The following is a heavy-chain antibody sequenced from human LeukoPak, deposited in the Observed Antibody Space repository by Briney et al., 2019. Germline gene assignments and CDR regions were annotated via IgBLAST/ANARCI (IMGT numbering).Heavy chain of an antibody. J-gene: IGHJ3*02. Sequence: ASVKVSCKVFGYTLNDVSMHWVRQAPGKGLEWMGGFDPEDGETIYAQKFQGRVTMTEDTSTDTAYMELSSLRSEDTAVYYCATTYLDKDAFDIWGQGTMVTVSS. V-gene: IGHV1-24*01. D-gene: IGHD3-9*01. CDR3: ATTYLDKDAFDI. CDR2: FDPEDGET. CDR1: GYTLNDVS.